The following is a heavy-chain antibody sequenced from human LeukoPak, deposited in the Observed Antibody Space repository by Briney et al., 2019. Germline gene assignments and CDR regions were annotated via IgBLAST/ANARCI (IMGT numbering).Heavy chain of an antibody. V-gene: IGHV3-7*01. CDR1: GFTFSNSW. CDR2: IKPDGSQT. CDR3: FGSGSYSK. D-gene: IGHD3-10*01. J-gene: IGHJ4*02. Sequence: PGGSLRLSCAASGFTFSNSWKNWVRQALGKGLEWVANIKPDGSQTFYLDSVKGRFTVSRDNAKHSAYLQMNSLRAEDTAVYYCFGSGSYSKWDQGTLVTVSS.